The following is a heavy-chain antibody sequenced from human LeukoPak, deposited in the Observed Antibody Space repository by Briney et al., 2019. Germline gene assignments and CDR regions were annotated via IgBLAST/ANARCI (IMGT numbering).Heavy chain of an antibody. D-gene: IGHD1-26*01. Sequence: GGSLRLSCAASVFTFSNFAMSWVRQTPWTGLAWLSAISPDGNYIYYADSVKGRFTTSRDNSKNTLYLQMTSLRVEDTAVYYCAKDQRWESPHYLDSGGQGTLVTVSS. CDR1: VFTFSNFA. J-gene: IGHJ4*02. CDR3: AKDQRWESPHYLDS. V-gene: IGHV3-23*01. CDR2: ISPDGNYI.